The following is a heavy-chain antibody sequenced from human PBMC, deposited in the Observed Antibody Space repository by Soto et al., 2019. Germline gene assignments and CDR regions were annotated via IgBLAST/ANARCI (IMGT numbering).Heavy chain of an antibody. CDR1: GGSFSGYY. V-gene: IGHV4-34*01. CDR2: INHSGST. CDR3: ARYWASIRVAVAGGAPNYDY. D-gene: IGHD6-19*01. J-gene: IGHJ4*02. Sequence: SETLSLNCAVYGGSFSGYYWSWMRQPPGKGLEWIGEINHSGSTNYNPSHKSRVTISVDTSKNQFSLKLSSVTAADTAVYYCARYWASIRVAVAGGAPNYDYWGQGTLVTSPQ.